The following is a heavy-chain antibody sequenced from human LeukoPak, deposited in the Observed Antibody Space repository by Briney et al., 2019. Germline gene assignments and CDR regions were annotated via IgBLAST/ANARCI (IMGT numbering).Heavy chain of an antibody. CDR1: GFTFTSYA. J-gene: IGHJ4*02. Sequence: GGSLRLSCAASGFTFTSYAMSWVRQAPGKGLEWVSVISGSGRSTIYADSVKGRFTISRDNSKNTLHLQMNSLRAEDTAVYYCAKAERFSGTKTPDYWGQGTLVTVSS. V-gene: IGHV3-23*01. D-gene: IGHD1-26*01. CDR2: ISGSGRST. CDR3: AKAERFSGTKTPDY.